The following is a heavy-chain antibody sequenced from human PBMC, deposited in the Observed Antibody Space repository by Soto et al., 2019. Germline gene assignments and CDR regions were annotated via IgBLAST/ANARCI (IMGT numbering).Heavy chain of an antibody. V-gene: IGHV1-18*01. J-gene: IGHJ4*02. D-gene: IGHD2-8*01. CDR3: AGSFPGCPYF. Sequence: QVQLVQSGAEVKKPGASVKVSCKASGYTFTSYGISWVRQAPGQGLEWMGWISAYNGNTNYAQKPQGRVTMTTDPSTSKAYMGVGSPESDDPAVFYLAGSFPGCPYFRGQGTLVTVSS. CDR2: ISAYNGNT. CDR1: GYTFTSYG.